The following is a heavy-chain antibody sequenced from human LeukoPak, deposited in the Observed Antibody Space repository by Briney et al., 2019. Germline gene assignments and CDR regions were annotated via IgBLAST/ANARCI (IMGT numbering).Heavy chain of an antibody. CDR3: SRDVPLTSFDY. D-gene: IGHD1/OR15-1a*01. Sequence: SETLSLTCTVSGCSISSGSYCCCFRQPPGKGLEWIGSIYHSGSTYYNPSLKTRVTISVDTSKNQFSLKLSSVTAADTSGNHGSRDVPLTSFDYWGQGTLVTVSS. CDR1: GCSISSGSY. CDR2: IYHSGST. V-gene: IGHV4-38-2*02. J-gene: IGHJ4*02.